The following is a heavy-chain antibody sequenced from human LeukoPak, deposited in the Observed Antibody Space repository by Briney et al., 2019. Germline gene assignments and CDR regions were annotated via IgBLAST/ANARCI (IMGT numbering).Heavy chain of an antibody. J-gene: IGHJ4*02. CDR3: ARGGDGYIDY. Sequence: GGSLRLSCAASGFTFSGSWMHWVRQTPGKGLVWVSRIIGDGSVTSYADSVKGRFTISRDNAKNTLYFQMNSLRAEDTAVYYCARGGDGYIDYWGQGTLVTVSS. CDR1: GFTFSGSW. D-gene: IGHD5-24*01. V-gene: IGHV3-74*01. CDR2: IIGDGSVT.